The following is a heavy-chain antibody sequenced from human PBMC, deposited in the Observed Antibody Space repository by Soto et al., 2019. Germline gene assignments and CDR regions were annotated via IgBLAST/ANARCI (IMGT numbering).Heavy chain of an antibody. CDR1: GYALSGDY. Sequence: ASVKGSRKTSGYALSGDYMHWIRQAPGQGPEWLGWINANSGDTDRAPKFQDRLTMTRDTSISTAYMELSRLRSDDTAVYYCARGGALDGTSPPFNHWGQGTLVTVSS. J-gene: IGHJ4*02. D-gene: IGHD6-19*01. CDR3: ARGGALDGTSPPFNH. CDR2: INANSGDT. V-gene: IGHV1-2*02.